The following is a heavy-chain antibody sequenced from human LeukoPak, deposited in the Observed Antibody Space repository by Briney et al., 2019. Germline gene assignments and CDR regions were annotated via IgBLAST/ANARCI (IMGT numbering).Heavy chain of an antibody. V-gene: IGHV3-30*02. D-gene: IGHD3-10*01. J-gene: IGHJ4*02. Sequence: GGSLRLSCATSGFTFSSYDMHWVRQAPGKGLEWVAFGRYDGSNKNYADSVQGRFTISRDNSKSTLYLHMTSLRTEDTAVYYCAKRPPGSGLDYWGQGTLVTVSS. CDR2: GRYDGSNK. CDR1: GFTFSSYD. CDR3: AKRPPGSGLDY.